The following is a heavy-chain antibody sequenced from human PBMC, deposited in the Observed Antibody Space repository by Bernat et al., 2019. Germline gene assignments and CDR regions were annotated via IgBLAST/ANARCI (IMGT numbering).Heavy chain of an antibody. CDR3: AKELRSSENWFDP. CDR2: ISGSGFST. D-gene: IGHD4-17*01. V-gene: IGHV3-23*01. J-gene: IGHJ5*02. CDR1: AFTFSTYA. Sequence: VHLLESGGGLLQPGGSLRLSCSASAFTFSTYAMNWFRQAPGKGLEWVSTISGSGFSTYYADSVKGRFTISRDNSKNTLSLQMNSLRAEDTAVYYCAKELRSSENWFDPWGQGTLVTVSS.